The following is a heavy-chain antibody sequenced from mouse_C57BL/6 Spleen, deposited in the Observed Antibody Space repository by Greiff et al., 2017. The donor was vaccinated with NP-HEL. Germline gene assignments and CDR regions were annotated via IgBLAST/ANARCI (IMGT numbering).Heavy chain of an antibody. CDR1: GYSFTDYN. D-gene: IGHD2-2*01. CDR3: ARGIYYGYDKRYFDV. J-gene: IGHJ1*03. V-gene: IGHV1-39*01. CDR2: INPNYGTT. Sequence: VQLKESGPELVKPGASVKISCKASGYSFTDYNMNWVKQSNGKSLEWIGVINPNYGTTSYNQKFKGKATLTVDQSSSTAYMQLNSLTSEDSAVYYCARGIYYGYDKRYFDVWGTGTTVTVSS.